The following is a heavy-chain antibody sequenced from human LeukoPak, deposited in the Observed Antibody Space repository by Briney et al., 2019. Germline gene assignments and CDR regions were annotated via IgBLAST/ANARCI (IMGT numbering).Heavy chain of an antibody. Sequence: ALVTVSCMAPGYTFTCYYMHWVGQAPGQGREGMGLINPNRGGTNYAQKFQGRVTMTRDTSISTAYMELSRLRSDDTAVYYCARGGPPTGTPDNWGQGTLVTVSS. J-gene: IGHJ4*02. CDR2: INPNRGGT. D-gene: IGHD1-1*01. CDR1: GYTFTCYY. CDR3: ARGGPPTGTPDN. V-gene: IGHV1-2*02.